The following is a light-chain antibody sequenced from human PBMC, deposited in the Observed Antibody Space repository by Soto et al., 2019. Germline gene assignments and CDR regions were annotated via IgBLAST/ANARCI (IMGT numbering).Light chain of an antibody. J-gene: IGLJ1*01. Sequence: QSVLTQPASVSGSPGQSITISCTGTNSDVGSSNSVSWYQHHPGKAPKLIIYDVNSRPSGVSNRFSGSKSGNTASLTISGLQVEDEADYYCSSYTNNSPNCVFGTGTTVTV. CDR2: DVN. V-gene: IGLV2-14*03. CDR3: SSYTNNSPNCV. CDR1: NSDVGSSNS.